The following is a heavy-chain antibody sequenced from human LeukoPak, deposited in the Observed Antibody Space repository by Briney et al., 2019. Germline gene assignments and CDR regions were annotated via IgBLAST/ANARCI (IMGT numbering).Heavy chain of an antibody. D-gene: IGHD6-13*01. V-gene: IGHV1-24*01. Sequence: ASVKVSCKVSGYTLTELPMHWVRQAPGKGLEWMGGFDPEDGETIYAQKFQGRVTMTEDTSTDTAYMELSSLRSEDTAVYYCATSGTARYSSSWYPGTWGQGTLVTVSS. CDR3: ATSGTARYSSSWYPGT. J-gene: IGHJ5*02. CDR2: FDPEDGET. CDR1: GYTLTELP.